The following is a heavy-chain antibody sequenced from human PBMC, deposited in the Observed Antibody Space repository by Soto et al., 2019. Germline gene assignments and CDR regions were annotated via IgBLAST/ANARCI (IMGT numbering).Heavy chain of an antibody. J-gene: IGHJ5*02. CDR1: GYTFTSYA. V-gene: IGHV1-3*01. Sequence: QVQLVQSGAEVKKPGASVKVSCKASGYTFTSYAMHWVRQAPGQRLEWMGWINAGNGNTKYSQKFQGRVTITRDTSASTAYMELSSLRSEDTAVYSCARGYSSSWFHFDPWGQGTLVTVSS. D-gene: IGHD6-13*01. CDR3: ARGYSSSWFHFDP. CDR2: INAGNGNT.